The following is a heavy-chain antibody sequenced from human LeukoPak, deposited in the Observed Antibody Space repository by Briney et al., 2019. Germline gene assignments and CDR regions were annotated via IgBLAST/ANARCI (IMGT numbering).Heavy chain of an antibody. CDR1: GDTVSSNSAA. J-gene: IGHJ4*02. CDR2: TYYRSKWFN. D-gene: IGHD1-7*01. CDR3: ARDLHELELYYFDP. Sequence: SQTLSLTCDISGDTVSSNSAAWSWIRQSPSTGLEWLGRTYYRSKWFNDYAMSVKGRMTINPDTSKNQFSLQLNSVTPEDTAVYFCARDLHELELYYFDPWGQGTLVIVSS. V-gene: IGHV6-1*01.